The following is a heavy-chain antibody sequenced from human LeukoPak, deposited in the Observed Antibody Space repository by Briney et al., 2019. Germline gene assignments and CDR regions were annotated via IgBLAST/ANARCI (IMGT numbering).Heavy chain of an antibody. CDR3: TRVGCSSTSCYFNY. J-gene: IGHJ4*02. CDR1: GFTFGDYA. D-gene: IGHD2-2*01. CDR2: IRSKAYGGTT. Sequence: GSLRLSCTASGFTFGDYAMSWVRQAPGKGLEWVGFIRSKAYGGTTEYAASVKGRFTISRDDSKSIAYLQMNSLKTEDTAVYYCTRVGCSSTSCYFNYWGQGTLVTVSS. V-gene: IGHV3-49*04.